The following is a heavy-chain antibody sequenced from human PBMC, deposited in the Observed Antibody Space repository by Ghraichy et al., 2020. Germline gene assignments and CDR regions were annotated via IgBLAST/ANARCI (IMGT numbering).Heavy chain of an antibody. Sequence: SETLSLTCTVSGGSISSSSYYWGWIRQPPGKGLDWIGSIYFSGSTYYNPSLKSRVTISADTSKNQFSLKLSSVTAADTAVYYCVSGSGSYPIDYWGQGTLVTVSS. CDR2: IYFSGST. CDR1: GGSISSSSYY. CDR3: VSGSGSYPIDY. J-gene: IGHJ4*02. V-gene: IGHV4-39*01. D-gene: IGHD3-10*01.